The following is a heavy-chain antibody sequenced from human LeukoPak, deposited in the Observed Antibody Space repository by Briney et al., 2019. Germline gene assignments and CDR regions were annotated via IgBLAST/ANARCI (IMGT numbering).Heavy chain of an antibody. CDR3: ARDRGDIAVAGKTFYYYCMDV. J-gene: IGHJ6*03. CDR1: GFTVSSNY. V-gene: IGHV3-53*01. CDR2: IYSGGST. Sequence: GGSLGLSCAASGFTVSSNYMSWVRQAPGKGLEWVLVIYSGGSTYYADSVKGRFTISRDNSKNTLYLQMNSPRAEDTAVYYCARDRGDIAVAGKTFYYYCMDVWGKGTTVTVSS. D-gene: IGHD6-19*01.